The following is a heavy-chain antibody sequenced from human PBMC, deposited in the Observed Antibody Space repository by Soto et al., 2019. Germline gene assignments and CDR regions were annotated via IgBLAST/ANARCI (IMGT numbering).Heavy chain of an antibody. Sequence: QVQLQQWGAGLLKPSETLSLTCAVYGGSFSGYYWSWIRQPPGKGLEWIGEINHSGSTNYNPSLKSRVTISVDTSKNQFSLKLSSVTAADTAVYYCARGRKVTTRHYYYYMDVWGKGTTVTVSS. CDR3: ARGRKVTTRHYYYYMDV. J-gene: IGHJ6*03. CDR2: INHSGST. V-gene: IGHV4-34*01. CDR1: GGSFSGYY. D-gene: IGHD4-17*01.